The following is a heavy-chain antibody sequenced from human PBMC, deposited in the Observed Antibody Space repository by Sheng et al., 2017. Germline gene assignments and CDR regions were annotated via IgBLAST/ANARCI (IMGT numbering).Heavy chain of an antibody. CDR1: GGTFSSYT. J-gene: IGHJ3*02. CDR3: ARERGYGDYVEAFDI. D-gene: IGHD4-17*01. V-gene: IGHV1-69*08. CDR2: IIPILGIA. Sequence: QVQLVQSGAEVKKPGSSVKVSCKASGGTFSSYTISWVRQAPGQGLEWMGRIIPILGIANYAQKFQGRVTITADKSTSTAYMELSSLRSEDTAVYYCARERGYGDYVEAFDIWGQGTMVTVSS.